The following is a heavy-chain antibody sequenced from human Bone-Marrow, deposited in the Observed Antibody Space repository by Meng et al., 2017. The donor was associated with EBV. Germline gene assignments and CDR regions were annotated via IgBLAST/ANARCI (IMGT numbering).Heavy chain of an antibody. J-gene: IGHJ4*02. CDR2: ISGSSGST. V-gene: IGHV3-23*01. D-gene: IGHD4-17*01. Sequence: EGEVLESGGGLVQPGACLRLSCAASGVTFRSYAMSWVRQAPGKGLEWVSAISGSSGSTYYADSVKGRFTISRDNSKNTLYLQMNSLRAEDTAVYYCAKSDYGDYSYWGQGTLVTVSS. CDR1: GVTFRSYA. CDR3: AKSDYGDYSY.